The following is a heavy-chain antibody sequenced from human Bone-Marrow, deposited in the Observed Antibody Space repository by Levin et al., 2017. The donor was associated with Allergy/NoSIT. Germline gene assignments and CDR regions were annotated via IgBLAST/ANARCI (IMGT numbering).Heavy chain of an antibody. J-gene: IGHJ4*02. V-gene: IGHV3-9*01. Sequence: SLKISCAASGFTFDDYAMHWVRQAPGKGLEWVSGISWNSGSIGYADSVKGRFTISRDNAKNSLYLQMNSLRAEDTALYYCAKGSHYDFWSGYSYWGQGTLVTVSS. CDR1: GFTFDDYA. CDR3: AKGSHYDFWSGYSY. CDR2: ISWNSGSI. D-gene: IGHD3-3*01.